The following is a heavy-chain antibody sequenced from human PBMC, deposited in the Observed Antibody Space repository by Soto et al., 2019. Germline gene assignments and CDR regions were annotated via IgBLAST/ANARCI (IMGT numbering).Heavy chain of an antibody. Sequence: SETLSLTCSVSGASIRSYYWHWIRQPPGKGLEWIGYVYTSDYTRYSSSLKSRVTISVDTSKSQFYLRLNSVTAADTAVYYCASSAGHPEDFCYYNGIDVWGQGTTVTVSS. J-gene: IGHJ6*02. V-gene: IGHV4-4*08. CDR1: GASIRSYY. D-gene: IGHD2-15*01. CDR3: ASSAGHPEDFCYYNGIDV. CDR2: VYTSDYT.